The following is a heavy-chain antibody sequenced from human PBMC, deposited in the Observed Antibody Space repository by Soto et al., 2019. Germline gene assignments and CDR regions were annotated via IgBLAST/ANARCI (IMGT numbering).Heavy chain of an antibody. CDR2: ISWDGGST. CDR1: GFTFDDYT. V-gene: IGHV3-43*01. CDR3: AKDVGQDSSSWYQYYYGMDV. D-gene: IGHD6-13*01. Sequence: PGGSLRLSCAASGFTFDDYTMHWARQAPGKGLEWVSLISWDGGSTYYADSVKGRFTISRDNSKNSLYLQMNSLRTEDTALYYCAKDVGQDSSSWYQYYYGMDVWGQGTTVTVSS. J-gene: IGHJ6*02.